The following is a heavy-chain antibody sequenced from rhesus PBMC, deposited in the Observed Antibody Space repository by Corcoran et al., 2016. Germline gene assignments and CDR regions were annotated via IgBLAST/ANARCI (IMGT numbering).Heavy chain of an antibody. D-gene: IGHD5-12*01. CDR2: IYGSGSST. CDR3: ARGSRYSYSYGRSLDV. Sequence: QVQLQASGPGLVKPLETLSLSCAVSVGSISSNYLSWIRQPPGKGLVWIGYIYGSGSSTNYNPSLKSRVTLSVDTSKNQFSLKLSSVTAADTAVYYCARGSRYSYSYGRSLDVWGRGVLVTVSS. CDR1: VGSISSNY. V-gene: IGHV4S11*01. J-gene: IGHJ5-2*02.